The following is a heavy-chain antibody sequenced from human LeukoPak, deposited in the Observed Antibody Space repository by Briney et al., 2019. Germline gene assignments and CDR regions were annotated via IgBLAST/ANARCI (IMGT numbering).Heavy chain of an antibody. CDR1: GGSISSNNW. D-gene: IGHD5-24*01. Sequence: SGTLSLTCAVSGGSISSNNWWTWVRQPPGKGLEWIGEIYHSGSTNCNPSLKSRVTISVDKSKNQFSLKLNSVTPADTAVYYCASSPEGDGYNYDFDYWGQGTLVTVSS. J-gene: IGHJ4*02. CDR2: IYHSGST. CDR3: ASSPEGDGYNYDFDY. V-gene: IGHV4-4*02.